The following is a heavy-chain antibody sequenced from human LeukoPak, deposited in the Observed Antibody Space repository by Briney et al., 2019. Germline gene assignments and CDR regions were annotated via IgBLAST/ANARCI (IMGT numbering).Heavy chain of an antibody. V-gene: IGHV3-23*01. CDR2: IGGSGGST. J-gene: IGHJ6*04. CDR3: AELGITMIGGV. D-gene: IGHD3-10*02. CDR1: GFTFSSYG. Sequence: PGGSLRLSCAASGFTFSSYGMHWVRQAPGKGLEWVSAIGGSGGSTYYADSVKGRFTISRDSSKNTLYLQMNSLRAEDTAVYYCAELGITMIGGVWGKGTTVTISS.